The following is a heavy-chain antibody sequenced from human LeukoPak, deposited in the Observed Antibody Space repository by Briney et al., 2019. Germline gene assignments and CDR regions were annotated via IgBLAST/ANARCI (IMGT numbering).Heavy chain of an antibody. J-gene: IGHJ5*02. CDR3: ARDFGFGSA. D-gene: IGHD6-19*01. CDR2: IFISGTT. CDR1: GGSISSSY. Sequence: TSETLSLTCTVSGGSISSSYWSWIRQPAGKGLEWIGRIFISGTTEYNPSLKSRVTMSVDTSKNQFSLKLTSVTAADTAVYYCARDFGFGSAWGQGALVTVSS. V-gene: IGHV4-4*07.